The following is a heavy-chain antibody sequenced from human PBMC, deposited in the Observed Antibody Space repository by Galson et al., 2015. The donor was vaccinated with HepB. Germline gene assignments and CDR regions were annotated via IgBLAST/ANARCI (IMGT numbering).Heavy chain of an antibody. Sequence: LSLTCTVSGGSLGSGGYYWSWIRPHPGKGLEWIGYTHYSGNTYYNPSLRGRLTISEGMAKNQFSLKLSSVTAADTAIYYCARGSEDNYGSFAYWGQGTLVTVSS. V-gene: IGHV4-31*03. CDR2: THYSGNT. CDR1: GGSLGSGGYY. J-gene: IGHJ4*02. D-gene: IGHD3-10*01. CDR3: ARGSEDNYGSFAY.